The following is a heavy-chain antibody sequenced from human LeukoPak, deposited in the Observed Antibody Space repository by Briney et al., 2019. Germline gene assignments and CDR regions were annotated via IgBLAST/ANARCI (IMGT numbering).Heavy chain of an antibody. Sequence: GXXLRLPCAASGFTFSSYAMSWVRQAPGKGLEWVSAISGSGGSTYYADSVKGRFTISRDNSKNTLYLQMNSLRAEDTAVYYCANYNWNYGMDVWGKGTTVTVSS. D-gene: IGHD1-20*01. CDR1: GFTFSSYA. CDR2: ISGSGGST. J-gene: IGHJ6*04. V-gene: IGHV3-23*01. CDR3: ANYNWNYGMDV.